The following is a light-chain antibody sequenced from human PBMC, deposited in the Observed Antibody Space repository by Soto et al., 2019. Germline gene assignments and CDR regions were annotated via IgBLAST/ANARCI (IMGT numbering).Light chain of an antibody. CDR1: QSVSSSY. J-gene: IGKJ5*01. CDR2: GAS. Sequence: EIVLTQSPGTLSLSPGERATLSCRASQSVSSSYLTWYQQKPGQAPRLLIYGASTRATSIPARFSGSGSGTDFTLTISSLQPEDFAVYYCQQYNSWPPITFGQGTRLEI. CDR3: QQYNSWPPIT. V-gene: IGKV3-20*01.